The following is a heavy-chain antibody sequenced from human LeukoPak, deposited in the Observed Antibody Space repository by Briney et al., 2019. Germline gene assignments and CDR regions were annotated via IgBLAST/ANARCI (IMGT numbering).Heavy chain of an antibody. CDR2: IYSGGTT. V-gene: IGHV3-53*01. J-gene: IGHJ3*01. CDR3: ARDADYGGSPDAFDV. CDR1: WFTVSSNH. D-gene: IGHD4-23*01. Sequence: PGRSLSLSCPPSWFTVSSNHISWVRQAPGKGLKWVLFIYSGGTTYYADSVKGRFTISRDNSKNALYLQMNSLRAEDTAVYYCARDADYGGSPDAFDVWGRGTIVTVSS.